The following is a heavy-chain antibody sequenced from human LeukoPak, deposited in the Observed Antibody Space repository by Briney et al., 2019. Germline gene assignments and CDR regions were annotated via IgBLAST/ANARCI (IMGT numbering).Heavy chain of an antibody. CDR1: GGSFSGYY. Sequence: SETLPLTCAVYGGSFSGYYWSWIRQPPGKGLEWIGEINHSGSTNYNPSLKSRVTISVDTSKNQFSLKLSSVTAADTAVYYCARVGGELLLRLLDYWGQGTLVTVSS. D-gene: IGHD1-26*01. CDR3: ARVGGELLLRLLDY. CDR2: INHSGST. J-gene: IGHJ4*02. V-gene: IGHV4-34*01.